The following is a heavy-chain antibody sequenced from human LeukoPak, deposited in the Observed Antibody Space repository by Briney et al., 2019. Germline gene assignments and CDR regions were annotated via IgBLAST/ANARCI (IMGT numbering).Heavy chain of an antibody. V-gene: IGHV3-23*01. CDR1: GFTFSSYA. CDR2: ISASGGTT. Sequence: GGSLRLSCAASGFTFSSYAMTWVRQAPGKGLEWVSVISASGGTTYYADSVKGRFTISRDNSKSTLYLQMNSLRAEDTAIYYCAKDGAPQQLVIYWGRGTLVTVSS. J-gene: IGHJ4*02. D-gene: IGHD6-13*01. CDR3: AKDGAPQQLVIY.